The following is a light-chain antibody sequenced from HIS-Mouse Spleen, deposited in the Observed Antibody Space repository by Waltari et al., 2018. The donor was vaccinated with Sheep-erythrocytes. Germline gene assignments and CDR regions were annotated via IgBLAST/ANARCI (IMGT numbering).Light chain of an antibody. CDR3: QAWDSSTAWNVV. Sequence: SYELTQPPSVSVSTGQTASITCSGAKLGDKYACWYQQKPGQSPVLVIYQASKRPSGIPERFSGSNSGNTATLTISGTQAMDEADYYCQAWDSSTAWNVVFGGGTKLTVL. CDR2: QAS. CDR1: KLGDKY. J-gene: IGLJ2*01. V-gene: IGLV3-1*01.